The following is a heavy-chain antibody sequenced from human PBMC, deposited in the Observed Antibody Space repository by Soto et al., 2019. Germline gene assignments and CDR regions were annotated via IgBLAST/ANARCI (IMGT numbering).Heavy chain of an antibody. J-gene: IGHJ5*02. CDR1: GYTFTSYG. CDR3: ARAYCSSTSCVGDWFDP. Sequence: SVKVSCKASGYTFTSYGISWVRQAPGQGLEWMGWISAYNGNTNYAQKLQGRVTMTTDTSTSTAYMELRSLRSDDTAVYYCARAYCSSTSCVGDWFDPWGQGTLVTGSS. D-gene: IGHD2-2*01. CDR2: ISAYNGNT. V-gene: IGHV1-18*01.